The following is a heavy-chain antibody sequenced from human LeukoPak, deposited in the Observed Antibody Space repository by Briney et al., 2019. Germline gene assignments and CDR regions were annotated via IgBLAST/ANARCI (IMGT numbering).Heavy chain of an antibody. Sequence: ASVKVSCKVSGYTLTELSMHWVRQAPGKGLEWMGGFDPEDGETIYAQKFQGRVTMTEDTSTDTAYMELSSLRSEDTAVYYCATDPPWGDYCSSTSCYVGWGQGTLVTVSS. D-gene: IGHD2-2*01. V-gene: IGHV1-24*01. CDR1: GYTLTELS. J-gene: IGHJ4*02. CDR3: ATDPPWGDYCSSTSCYVG. CDR2: FDPEDGET.